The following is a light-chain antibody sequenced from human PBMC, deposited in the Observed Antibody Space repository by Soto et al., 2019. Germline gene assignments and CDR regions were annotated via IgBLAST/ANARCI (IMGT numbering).Light chain of an antibody. CDR3: QQYGTSLFT. Sequence: EIVLTQSPGTLSLSPGERATLSCRASQRVSSKYLAWYQQKPGQAPRLLIYGASSRATGIPDRFSGSGSGTDFTLTISGLEPEDFAVYYCQQYGTSLFTFGPETKVDIK. CDR2: GAS. J-gene: IGKJ3*01. CDR1: QRVSSKY. V-gene: IGKV3-20*01.